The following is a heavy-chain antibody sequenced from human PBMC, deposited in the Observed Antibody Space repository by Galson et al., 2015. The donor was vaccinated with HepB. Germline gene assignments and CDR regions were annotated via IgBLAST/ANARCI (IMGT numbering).Heavy chain of an antibody. Sequence: SVKVSCKVSGYTLTELSMHWVRQAPGKGLEWMRGFDPEDGETIYAQKFQGRVTMTEDTSTDTAYMELSSLRSEDTAVYYCATIRTVLLWFGEQIRGNWLDPWGQGTLVTVSS. CDR3: ATIRTVLLWFGEQIRGNWLDP. CDR2: FDPEDGET. V-gene: IGHV1-24*01. CDR1: GYTLTELS. D-gene: IGHD3-10*01. J-gene: IGHJ5*02.